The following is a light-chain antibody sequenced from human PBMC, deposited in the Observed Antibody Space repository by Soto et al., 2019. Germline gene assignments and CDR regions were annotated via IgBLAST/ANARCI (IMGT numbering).Light chain of an antibody. CDR3: QQYGGSPLT. J-gene: IGKJ4*01. CDR1: QSVSSDS. CDR2: GAS. Sequence: EIVLTQSPGTLSLSPGERATLSCRASQSVSSDSLAWYQQAPGQAPRLLIYGASSRATGIPDRFSGSGSGTDFTLTIRRLEPEDFAVYYCQQYGGSPLTFGGGTKVEIK. V-gene: IGKV3-20*01.